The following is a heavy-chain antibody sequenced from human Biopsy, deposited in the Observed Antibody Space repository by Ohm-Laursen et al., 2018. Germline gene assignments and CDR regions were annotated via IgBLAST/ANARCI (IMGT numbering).Heavy chain of an antibody. D-gene: IGHD3-22*01. CDR1: GGSISSYY. CDR2: VYYSGST. Sequence: SDTLSLTCAVSGGSISSYYWTWIRQPPGKGLEWIGDVYYSGSTNRNPSLKSRVTILVDTSKNQFPLKLNSVTAADTAVYYCGRREVVITHDAFDTWGQGTMVTVSS. CDR3: GRREVVITHDAFDT. V-gene: IGHV4-59*08. J-gene: IGHJ3*02.